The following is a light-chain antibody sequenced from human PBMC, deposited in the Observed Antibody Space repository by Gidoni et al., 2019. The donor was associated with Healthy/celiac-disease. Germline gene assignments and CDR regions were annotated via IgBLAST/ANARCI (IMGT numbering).Light chain of an antibody. CDR3: QQYNNWQPTWT. CDR2: GAS. J-gene: IGKJ1*01. CDR1: QSVSSN. V-gene: IGKV3-15*01. Sequence: ELVITHSPATLSVSPGERATISCMASQSVSSNLAWYQQKPGQAPRLLIYGASTRATGSPARFSGSGSGTEFTLTISSLQSEDFAVYYCQQYNNWQPTWTFGQGTKVEIK.